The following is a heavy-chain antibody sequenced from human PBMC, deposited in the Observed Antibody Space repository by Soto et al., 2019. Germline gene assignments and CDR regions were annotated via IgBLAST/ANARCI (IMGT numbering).Heavy chain of an antibody. D-gene: IGHD5-18*01. V-gene: IGHV4-30-4*01. CDR3: AREYTAMAPYYFDY. J-gene: IGHJ4*02. CDR2: IYYSGST. CDR1: GGSISSGDYY. Sequence: SETLSLTCTVSGGSISSGDYYWSWIRQPPGKGLEWIGYIYYSGSTYYNPSLRSRLTISVDTSKNQFSLKLSSVTAADTAVYYCAREYTAMAPYYFDYWGQGTFVTVHS.